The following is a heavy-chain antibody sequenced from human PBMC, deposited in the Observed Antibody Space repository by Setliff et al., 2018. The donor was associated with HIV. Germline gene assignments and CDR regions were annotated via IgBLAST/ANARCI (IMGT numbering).Heavy chain of an antibody. CDR3: ARDRIPSKWLLGSDY. J-gene: IGHJ4*02. Sequence: ASVKVSCKASGYTFTNFGITWVRQAPGQGLEWMGWISPYNGNTNYASELHGRVTMTTDTSTSTASLELRSLRSDDTAVYYCARDRIPSKWLLGSDYWGQGTLVTVSS. CDR1: GYTFTNFG. CDR2: ISPYNGNT. V-gene: IGHV1-18*01. D-gene: IGHD3-22*01.